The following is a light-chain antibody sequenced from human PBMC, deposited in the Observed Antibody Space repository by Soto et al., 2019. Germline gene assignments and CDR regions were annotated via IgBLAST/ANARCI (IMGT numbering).Light chain of an antibody. J-gene: IGKJ3*01. CDR2: WAS. V-gene: IGKV4-1*01. Sequence: DIVMTQSPDSLAVSRGERATINCKSIQSGLYNSNNKNYLAWYQQKPGQPPKLLIYWASTRESGVPDRFSGSGSWTDFTLTISSLQAEDVALYYCQQHYGTPFTFGPGTKVDI. CDR3: QQHYGTPFT. CDR1: QSGLYNSNNKNY.